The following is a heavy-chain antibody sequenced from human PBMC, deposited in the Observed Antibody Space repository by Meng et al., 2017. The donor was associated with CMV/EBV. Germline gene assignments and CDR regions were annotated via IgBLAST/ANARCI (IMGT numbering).Heavy chain of an antibody. CDR1: GFTFSDYA. J-gene: IGHJ6*02. CDR2: INWNRGSI. D-gene: IGHD2-2*02. V-gene: IGHV3-9*01. Sequence: SLKISCAASGFTFSDYAMHWVRQAPGKGLEWVSGINWNRGSIGYADSVKGRFTISRDNAKNSLYLQMNSLKAEDTAFYYCAKDMGIVVVPPAIHYYYYGMDVWGQGTTVTVSS. CDR3: AKDMGIVVVPPAIHYYYYGMDV.